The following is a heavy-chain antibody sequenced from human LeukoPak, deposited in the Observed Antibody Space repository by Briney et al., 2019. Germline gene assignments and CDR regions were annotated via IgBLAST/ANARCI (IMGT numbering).Heavy chain of an antibody. J-gene: IGHJ3*02. V-gene: IGHV5-51*01. CDR2: IYPGDSDT. CDR3: ARPFTISPSSRVRGAFDI. Sequence: GESLKISCKGSGYSFTSYWIGWVRQMPGKGLEWMGIIYPGDSDTRYSPSFQGQVTISADKSISTAYLQWSSLKASDTAMYYCARPFTISPSSRVRGAFDIWGQGTMVTVSS. CDR1: GYSFTSYW. D-gene: IGHD3-9*01.